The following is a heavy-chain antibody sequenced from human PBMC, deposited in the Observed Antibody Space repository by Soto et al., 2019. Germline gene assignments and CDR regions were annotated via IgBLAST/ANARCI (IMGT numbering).Heavy chain of an antibody. CDR3: ARERTTVTTIDY. Sequence: QVQLQQWGAGLLKPSETLSLTCAVYGGSFSGYYWSWIRQPPGKGLEWIGEINHSGSTNYNPSLECRVTISVDTTKNQFSLKLSSVTAAYTAVYYCARERTTVTTIDYWVQGTLVTVSS. J-gene: IGHJ4*02. CDR2: INHSGST. D-gene: IGHD4-17*01. CDR1: GGSFSGYY. V-gene: IGHV4-34*01.